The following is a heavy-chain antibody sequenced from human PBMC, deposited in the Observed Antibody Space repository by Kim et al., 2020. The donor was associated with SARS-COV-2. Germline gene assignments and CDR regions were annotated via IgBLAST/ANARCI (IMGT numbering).Heavy chain of an antibody. V-gene: IGHV4-34*01. CDR2: INHSGRT. J-gene: IGHJ2*01. CDR1: GGSFSGYY. Sequence: SETLSLTCAVYGGSFSGYYWSWIRQPPGKGLEWIGEINHSGRTNYNLSLKSRVTISVDTYKNQFSLKLTSVTAADTAVYYCARRLSNTSGWGSHYCDLWG. CDR3: ARRLSNTSGWGSHYCDL. D-gene: IGHD3-10*01.